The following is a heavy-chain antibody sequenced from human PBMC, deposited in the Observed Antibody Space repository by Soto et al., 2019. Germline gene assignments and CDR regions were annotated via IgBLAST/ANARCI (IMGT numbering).Heavy chain of an antibody. J-gene: IGHJ6*03. CDR1: GYTFTSYG. D-gene: IGHD3-3*01. CDR3: ARDAPPSFTIFGVEDYMDV. V-gene: IGHV1-18*01. CDR2: ISAYNGNT. Sequence: ASVKVSCKASGYTFTSYGISWVRQAPGQRLEWMGWISAYNGNTNCAQKLQGRVTMTTDTSTSTAYMELRSLRSDDTAVYYCARDAPPSFTIFGVEDYMDVWGKGTTVTVSS.